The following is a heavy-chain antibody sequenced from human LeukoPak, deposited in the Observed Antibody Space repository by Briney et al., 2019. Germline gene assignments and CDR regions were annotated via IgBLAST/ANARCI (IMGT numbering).Heavy chain of an antibody. V-gene: IGHV3-21*01. CDR2: ISSGSSYI. J-gene: IGHJ4*02. CDR1: GFTFSNYA. D-gene: IGHD2-15*01. Sequence: PGGSLRLSCAASGFTFSNYAMTWVRQAPGKSLEWVSSISSGSSYIYYADSVKGRFTISRDNAKDSLYLQMNSLRADDTAVYYCARSSGGFDYWGQGTLVTVSS. CDR3: ARSSGGFDY.